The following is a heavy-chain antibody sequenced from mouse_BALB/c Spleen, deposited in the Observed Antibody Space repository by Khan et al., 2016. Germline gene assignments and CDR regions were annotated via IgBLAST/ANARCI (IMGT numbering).Heavy chain of an antibody. D-gene: IGHD1-2*01. Sequence: EVKLLESGGGLVQPAGSLKLSCAASGFDFSRYWMSWVRQASGKGIEWIVEINQDSSTINYTPSLKDQFTITRDNSKNQLYLQMSKVRSEDTARYYCARLQNYGRFAYWHQGPLVSIAA. V-gene: IGHV4-1*02. CDR1: GFDFSRYW. J-gene: IGHJ3*01. CDR3: ARLQNYGRFAY. CDR2: INQDSSTI.